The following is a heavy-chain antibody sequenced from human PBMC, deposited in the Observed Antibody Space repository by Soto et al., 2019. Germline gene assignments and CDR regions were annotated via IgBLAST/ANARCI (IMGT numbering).Heavy chain of an antibody. V-gene: IGHV1-58*01. CDR3: AAGEWLVEYGMDV. J-gene: IGHJ6*02. Sequence: QMQLVQSGPEVKKPGTSVKFSCKASGFTFTSSAVQWVRQARGQRLEWIGWSVVGSGNTNYAQKFQERVTITRDMSTSTAYMQVSSLRSEDTAVYYCAAGEWLVEYGMDVWGQGTTVTVS. CDR1: GFTFTSSA. CDR2: SVVGSGNT. D-gene: IGHD6-19*01.